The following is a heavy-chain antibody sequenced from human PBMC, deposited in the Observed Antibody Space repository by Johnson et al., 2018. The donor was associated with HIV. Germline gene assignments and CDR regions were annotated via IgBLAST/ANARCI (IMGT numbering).Heavy chain of an antibody. Sequence: EVQLVESGGGVVQPGRSLRLSCAASGFTFSSYGMHWVRQAPGKGLEWVAAIGTTGDTFYPGSVKGRFTISRENAKNSLYLQMNSLRAEDTALYYCARQTLRAFDIWGQGTMVTVSS. CDR3: ARQTLRAFDI. V-gene: IGHV3-13*01. J-gene: IGHJ3*02. CDR2: IGTTGDT. CDR1: GFTFSSYG.